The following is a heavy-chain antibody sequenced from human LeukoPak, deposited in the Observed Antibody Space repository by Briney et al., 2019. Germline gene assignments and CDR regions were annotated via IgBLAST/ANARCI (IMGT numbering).Heavy chain of an antibody. Sequence: SQALSLTCTVSGGSISSGGYYWSWIRQPPGKGLEWIGYIYYSGSTNYNPSLKSRVTISVDTSKNQFSLKLSSVAAADTAVYYCARHSGSYRHGVYYYYGMDVWGQGTTVTVSS. J-gene: IGHJ6*02. CDR2: IYYSGST. CDR1: GGSISSGGYY. V-gene: IGHV4-61*08. CDR3: ARHSGSYRHGVYYYYGMDV. D-gene: IGHD1-26*01.